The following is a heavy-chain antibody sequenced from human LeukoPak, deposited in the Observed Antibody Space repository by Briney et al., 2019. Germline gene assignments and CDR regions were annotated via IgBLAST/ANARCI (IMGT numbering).Heavy chain of an antibody. Sequence: GASVKVSCKASGGTFSSHAISWVRQAPGQGLEWMGGIIPLIGTANHAQKFQGRVTITADESTSTVYMELSSLRSEDTAVYYCARGESGSHLGDYNWFDPWGQGTLVTVSS. CDR3: ARGESGSHLGDYNWFDP. V-gene: IGHV1-69*13. D-gene: IGHD1-26*01. CDR2: IIPLIGTA. J-gene: IGHJ5*02. CDR1: GGTFSSHA.